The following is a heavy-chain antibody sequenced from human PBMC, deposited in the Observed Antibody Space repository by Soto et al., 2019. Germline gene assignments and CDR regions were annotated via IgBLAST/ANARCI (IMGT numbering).Heavy chain of an antibody. Sequence: SVKVSCKASGGTFSSYAISWVRQAPGQGLEWMGGIIPIFGTANYAQKFQGRVTITADESTSTAYMELSSLRSEDTAVYYRARTLVPAAPYYYYYGMDVWGQGTTVTVSS. V-gene: IGHV1-69*13. CDR3: ARTLVPAAPYYYYYGMDV. D-gene: IGHD2-2*01. CDR2: IIPIFGTA. CDR1: GGTFSSYA. J-gene: IGHJ6*02.